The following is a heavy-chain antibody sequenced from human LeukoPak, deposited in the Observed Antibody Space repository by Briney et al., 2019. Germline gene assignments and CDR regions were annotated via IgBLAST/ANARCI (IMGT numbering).Heavy chain of an antibody. CDR2: ISYDGSNK. D-gene: IGHD6-13*01. Sequence: PGGSLRLSCAASGFTFSSYGMHWVRQAPGKGLEWVAVISYDGSNKYYADSVKGRFTISRDNSKNTLYLQMNSLRVEDTAVYYCARDRAAAGTTVYFYNGMDVWGQGTTVTVSS. CDR3: ARDRAAAGTTVYFYNGMDV. J-gene: IGHJ6*02. CDR1: GFTFSSYG. V-gene: IGHV3-30*03.